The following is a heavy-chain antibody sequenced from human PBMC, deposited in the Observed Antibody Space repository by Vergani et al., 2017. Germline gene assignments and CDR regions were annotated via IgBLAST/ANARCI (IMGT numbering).Heavy chain of an antibody. D-gene: IGHD5-24*01. Sequence: EVQLVESGGGLVKPGGSLRLSCAASGFTFSSYSMNWVRQAPGKGLEWVSSISSSSSYIYYADSVKGRFTISRDNAKNSLYLQMNSLRAEDTAVYYCAREMATIRPHDAFDIWGQGTMVTVSS. J-gene: IGHJ3*02. CDR1: GFTFSSYS. CDR3: AREMATIRPHDAFDI. CDR2: ISSSSSYI. V-gene: IGHV3-21*01.